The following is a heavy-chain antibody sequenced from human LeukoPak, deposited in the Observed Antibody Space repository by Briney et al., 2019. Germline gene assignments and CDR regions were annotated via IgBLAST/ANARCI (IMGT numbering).Heavy chain of an antibody. Sequence: SETLSLTCTASGVSISSGGYYWSWIRQHPGKGLEWIGYIYYSGSTYYNPSLKSRVTISVDTSKNQFSLKLSSVTAADTAVYYCARGVLGRGYDYWGQGTLVTVSS. CDR1: GVSISSGGYY. CDR2: IYYSGST. V-gene: IGHV4-31*03. D-gene: IGHD7-27*01. J-gene: IGHJ4*02. CDR3: ARGVLGRGYDY.